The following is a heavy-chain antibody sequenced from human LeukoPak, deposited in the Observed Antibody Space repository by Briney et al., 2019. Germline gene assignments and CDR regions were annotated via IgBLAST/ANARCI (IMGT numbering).Heavy chain of an antibody. CDR2: IIPIFGTA. J-gene: IGHJ4*02. Sequence: ASVKVSCKASGGTFSSYAISWVRQAPGQGLEWMGGIIPIFGTANYAQKFQGRVTITADESTCTAYMELSSLRSADTAVYYCAGPPGATSFDYWGQGTLVTVSS. CDR1: GGTFSSYA. CDR3: AGPPGATSFDY. D-gene: IGHD1-26*01. V-gene: IGHV1-69*13.